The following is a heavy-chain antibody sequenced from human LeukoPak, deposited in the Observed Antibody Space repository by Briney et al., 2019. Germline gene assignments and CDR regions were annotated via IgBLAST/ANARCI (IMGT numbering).Heavy chain of an antibody. CDR3: ARDWSDYYDSSGYWYFDL. CDR1: GGSISSSSYY. V-gene: IGHV4-39*07. CDR2: IYYSGST. Sequence: SETLSLTRTVSGGSISSSSYYWGWIRQPPGKGLEWIGSIYYSGSTYYNPSLKSRVTISVDMSKNQFSLKLSSVTAADTAVYYCARDWSDYYDSSGYWYFDLWGRGTLVTVSS. J-gene: IGHJ2*01. D-gene: IGHD3-22*01.